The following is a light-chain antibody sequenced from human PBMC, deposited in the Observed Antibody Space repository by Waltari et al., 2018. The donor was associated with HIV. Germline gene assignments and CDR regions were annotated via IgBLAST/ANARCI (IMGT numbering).Light chain of an antibody. V-gene: IGLV1-51*01. CDR1: RSTIGDHF. Sequence: QSVLTQPPSVSAAPGLKVSISCPGSRSTIGDHFVFFCQQVPGRAPKLLIYYNNKRPSGIPDRFSGSKSGTSATLDITGLQTGDEADYYCGSWDGSLSGGVFGGGTKLTVL. CDR2: YNN. J-gene: IGLJ2*01. CDR3: GSWDGSLSGGV.